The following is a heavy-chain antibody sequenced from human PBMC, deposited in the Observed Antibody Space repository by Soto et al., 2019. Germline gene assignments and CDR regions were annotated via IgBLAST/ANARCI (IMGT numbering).Heavy chain of an antibody. D-gene: IGHD1-26*01. J-gene: IGHJ4*02. V-gene: IGHV4-61*01. CDR2: IYYSGST. Sequence: SETLSLTCTVSGGSVSSGSYYWSWIRQPPGKGLEWIGYIYYSGSTNYNPSLKSRVTISVDTSKNQFSLKLSSVTAADTAVYYCARDAYSGSYYWGQGTLVTVSS. CDR3: ARDAYSGSYY. CDR1: GGSVSSGSYY.